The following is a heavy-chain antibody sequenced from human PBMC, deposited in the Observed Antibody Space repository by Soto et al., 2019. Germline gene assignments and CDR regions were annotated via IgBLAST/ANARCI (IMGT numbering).Heavy chain of an antibody. CDR2: ISAYNGNT. V-gene: IGHV1-18*01. CDR1: GYTFTSYG. Sequence: QVQLVQSGAEVKKPGASVKVSCKASGYTFTSYGIRWVLQAPGTGLEGMGWISAYNGNTNYAQKLTGRVTMTTDTATSTAYMELRSLSSDDTAVYYCARDRGSYELDYWGQGTLVTVSS. J-gene: IGHJ4*02. D-gene: IGHD1-26*01. CDR3: ARDRGSYELDY.